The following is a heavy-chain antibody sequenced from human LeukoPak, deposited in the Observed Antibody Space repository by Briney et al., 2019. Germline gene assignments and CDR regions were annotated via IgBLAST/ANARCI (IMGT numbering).Heavy chain of an antibody. J-gene: IGHJ5*02. V-gene: IGHV3-11*04. CDR2: IGTSGSPI. Sequence: GGSLRLSCAASGFTFSDYYMTWIRQAPGKGLEWVSFIGTSGSPIFYADSVKGRFTMSRDNARNSLYLQMNSVRAEDSAVCYCARKRPNYVDAWGQGTLVTVSS. CDR3: ARKRPNYVDA. D-gene: IGHD3-10*02. CDR1: GFTFSDYY.